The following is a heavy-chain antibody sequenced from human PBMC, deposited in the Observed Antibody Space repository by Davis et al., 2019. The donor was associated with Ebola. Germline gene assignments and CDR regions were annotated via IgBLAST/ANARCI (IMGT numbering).Heavy chain of an antibody. Sequence: GESLKISCAVSGFTFDDYTMHWVRQAPGKGLEWVSLISWDGGSTYYADSVKGRLTISRDNAKNSLYLQMNSLRAEDTAVYYCARGGGLVWGQGTMVTVSS. J-gene: IGHJ3*01. D-gene: IGHD3-16*01. CDR2: ISWDGGST. V-gene: IGHV3-43*01. CDR3: ARGGGLV. CDR1: GFTFDDYT.